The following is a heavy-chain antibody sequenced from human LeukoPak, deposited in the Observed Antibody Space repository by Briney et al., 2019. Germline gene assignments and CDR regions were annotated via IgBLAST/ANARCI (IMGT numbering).Heavy chain of an antibody. D-gene: IGHD5-24*01. CDR1: GGTFSSYA. V-gene: IGHV1-69*13. Sequence: SVKVSCKASGGTFSSYAISWVRQAPGQGLEWMGGIIPIFGTANYAQKFQGRVTITADESTSTAYMELSSLRSEDTAVYYCARDPREMATPPNWFDPWGQGTLVTVSS. CDR3: ARDPREMATPPNWFDP. J-gene: IGHJ5*02. CDR2: IIPIFGTA.